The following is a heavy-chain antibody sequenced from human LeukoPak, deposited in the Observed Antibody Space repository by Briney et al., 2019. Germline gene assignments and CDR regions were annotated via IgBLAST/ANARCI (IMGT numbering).Heavy chain of an antibody. CDR2: IRTKPNNYAT. Sequence: GGSLRLSCAASGFTFSGSAMHWVRQASGRGLEWVGRIRTKPNNYATAYAASVNGRFTVSRDDSKNTAYLQMNSLRTEDTAIYYCMSMSVQNCFGDCYGRSWGQGTLVTVSS. CDR1: GFTFSGSA. V-gene: IGHV3-73*01. D-gene: IGHD2-21*01. J-gene: IGHJ4*02. CDR3: MSMSVQNCFGDCYGRS.